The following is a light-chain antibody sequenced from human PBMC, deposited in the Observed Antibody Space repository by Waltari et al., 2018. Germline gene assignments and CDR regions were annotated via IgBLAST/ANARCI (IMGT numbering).Light chain of an antibody. J-gene: IGLJ3*02. CDR2: RNN. Sequence: QSVLTQPPSASGTPGQRVTISCSGSRSNIGINYVSWYQHLPGTTPKLLIYRNNPRPSGVPDRFSGSKSGTSASLAISGLRSEDEADYYCAAWDDTLSAVLFGGGTNLTVL. V-gene: IGLV1-47*01. CDR1: RSNIGINY. CDR3: AAWDDTLSAVL.